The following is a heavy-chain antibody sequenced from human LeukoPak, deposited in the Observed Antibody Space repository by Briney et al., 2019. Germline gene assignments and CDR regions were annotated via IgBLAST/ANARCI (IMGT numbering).Heavy chain of an antibody. J-gene: IGHJ4*02. V-gene: IGHV3-30*02. Sequence: GSLRLSCAASGFTFSSYGMHWVRQAPGKGLEWVAFIRYDGSNKYYADSVKGRFTISRDNSKNTLYLQMNSLRAEDTAVYYCAKDQEYQLPYYFDYWGQGTLVTVSS. D-gene: IGHD2-2*01. CDR2: IRYDGSNK. CDR3: AKDQEYQLPYYFDY. CDR1: GFTFSSYG.